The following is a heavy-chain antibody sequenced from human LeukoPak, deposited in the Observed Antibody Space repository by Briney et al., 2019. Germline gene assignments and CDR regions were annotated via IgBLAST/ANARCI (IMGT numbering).Heavy chain of an antibody. D-gene: IGHD4-17*01. CDR3: ARVGSTVTTPWFDP. CDR1: GGSFSGYY. CDR2: INHSGST. Sequence: SETLSLTCAVYGGSFSGYYWSWIRQPPGKGLEWIGEINHSGSTNYNPSLKSRVTISVDTSKNQFSLKLSSVTAADTAVYYCARVGSTVTTPWFDPWGQGTLVTVSS. V-gene: IGHV4-34*01. J-gene: IGHJ5*02.